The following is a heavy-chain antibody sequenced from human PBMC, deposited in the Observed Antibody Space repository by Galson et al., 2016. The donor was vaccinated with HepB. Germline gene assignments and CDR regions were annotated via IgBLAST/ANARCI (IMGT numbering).Heavy chain of an antibody. Sequence: TLSLTCTVSGDSISSGAYYWTWMRQHPTKGLEWIGYIFYSGSTYYNPSLKSRVTISVDTSKNQFYLTLTSVTAADTAVYYCARDGFCSGGSCFAGGFNYWGQGTLVTVSS. V-gene: IGHV4-31*03. CDR1: GDSISSGAYY. CDR3: ARDGFCSGGSCFAGGFNY. J-gene: IGHJ4*02. D-gene: IGHD2-15*01. CDR2: IFYSGST.